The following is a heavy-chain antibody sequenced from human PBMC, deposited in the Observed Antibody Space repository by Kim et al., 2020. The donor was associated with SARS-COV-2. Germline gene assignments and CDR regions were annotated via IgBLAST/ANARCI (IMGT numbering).Heavy chain of an antibody. Sequence: TPSLKCRVTISVDTSKNQFSLKLSTVTAADTAVYYCARKKGSSWDNWFDPWGQGTLVTVSS. J-gene: IGHJ5*02. D-gene: IGHD6-13*01. V-gene: IGHV4-39*01. CDR3: ARKKGSSWDNWFDP.